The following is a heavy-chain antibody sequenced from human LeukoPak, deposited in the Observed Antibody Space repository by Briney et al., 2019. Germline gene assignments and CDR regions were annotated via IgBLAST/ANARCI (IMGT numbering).Heavy chain of an antibody. CDR1: GVSISSYY. Sequence: SETLTLSCAASGVSISSYYWSWIRQPPGKGLEWIGYIYYSGSTNYNPSRKSRVTISVDTSKNQFSLKLTSVTAADTAVYYCARSVGSERDFYYWGQGTLGTVSS. D-gene: IGHD1-26*01. CDR2: IYYSGST. J-gene: IGHJ4*02. V-gene: IGHV4-59*01. CDR3: ARSVGSERDFYY.